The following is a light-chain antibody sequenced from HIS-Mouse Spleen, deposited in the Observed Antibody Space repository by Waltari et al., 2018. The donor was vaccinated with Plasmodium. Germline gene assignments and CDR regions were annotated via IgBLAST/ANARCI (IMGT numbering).Light chain of an antibody. Sequence: QSALTQPASVSGSPGQSITIPCTGTSSDAGGYNYVSLYQPHPGKVPKLMIYEVSNRPSGVSNRFSGSKSGNTASLTISGLQAEDEADYYCSSYTSSSTRVFGGGTKLTVL. CDR2: EVS. CDR3: SSYTSSSTRV. CDR1: SSDAGGYNY. V-gene: IGLV2-14*01. J-gene: IGLJ2*01.